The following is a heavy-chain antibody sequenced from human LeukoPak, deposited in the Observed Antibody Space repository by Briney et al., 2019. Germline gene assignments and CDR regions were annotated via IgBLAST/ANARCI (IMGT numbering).Heavy chain of an antibody. D-gene: IGHD3-22*01. CDR1: GFTFSTYA. Sequence: GGSLRLSCAASGFTFSTYAMSWVRQAPGKGLEWVSAISGSGGSTYYADSVKGRFTLSRDNSKNTLYLQMNSLRAEDTAVYYCAKDGPSYYDSSGYYSTNWFDPWGQGTLVTVSS. V-gene: IGHV3-23*01. CDR2: ISGSGGST. CDR3: AKDGPSYYDSSGYYSTNWFDP. J-gene: IGHJ5*02.